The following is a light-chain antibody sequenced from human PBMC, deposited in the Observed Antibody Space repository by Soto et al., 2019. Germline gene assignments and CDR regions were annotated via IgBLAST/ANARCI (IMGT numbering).Light chain of an antibody. CDR1: SSSIGSNY. CDR2: RDS. V-gene: IGLV1-47*01. CDR3: AAWDDSLTALYV. J-gene: IGLJ1*01. Sequence: HSVLTQTPSASGTPGQRVTISCSGSSSSIGSNYVYWFQQLPGTAPKLLIYRDSQRPSGVPDRFSGSKSGTSASLAISGLRSEDEADYFCAAWDDSLTALYVFGTGTKVTVL.